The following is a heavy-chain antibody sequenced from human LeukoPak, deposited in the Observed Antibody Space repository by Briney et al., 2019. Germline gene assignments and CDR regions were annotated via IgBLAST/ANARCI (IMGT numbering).Heavy chain of an antibody. CDR1: GXTFSSYE. J-gene: IGHJ4*02. CDR2: ISSSGSTI. D-gene: IGHD6-19*01. CDR3: AKGTYSSGSPLDY. Sequence: PGGSLRLSCAASGXTFSSYEVNWVRQAPGKGLEWVSYISSSGSTIYYADSLKGRFTISRDNSKNTLYLQMNSLRAEDTAVYYCAKGTYSSGSPLDYWGQGTLVTVSS. V-gene: IGHV3-48*03.